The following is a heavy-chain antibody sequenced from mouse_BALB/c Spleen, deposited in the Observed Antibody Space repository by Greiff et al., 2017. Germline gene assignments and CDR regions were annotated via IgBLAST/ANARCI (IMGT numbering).Heavy chain of an antibody. CDR3: ARFSDGNYRYAMDD. D-gene: IGHD2-1*01. V-gene: IGHV3-2*02. J-gene: IGHJ4*01. CDR1: GYSITSDYA. CDR2: ISYSGST. Sequence: EVKLQASGPGLVKPSQSLSLTCTVTGYSITSDYAWIWIRQFPGNKLEWMGYISYSGSTSYNPSLKSRISITRDTSKNQFFLQLNSVTTEDTATYYCARFSDGNYRYAMDDWGQGTSVTVAA.